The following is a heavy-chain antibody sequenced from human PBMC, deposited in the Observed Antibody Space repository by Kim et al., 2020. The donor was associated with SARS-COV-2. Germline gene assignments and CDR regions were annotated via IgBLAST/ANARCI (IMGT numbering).Heavy chain of an antibody. D-gene: IGHD3-22*01. Sequence: GGSLRLSCTTSGLTFADYAMSWFRQAPGKGLEWVAFIRSKRYDETTEYAASVKGRFIISRDDSKRIADLQMNGLKTEDTAVYYCTSGPYYYDSAAYYHDFWGQGTLVTVSS. J-gene: IGHJ4*02. CDR3: TSGPYYYDSAAYYHDF. V-gene: IGHV3-49*03. CDR2: IRSKRYDETT. CDR1: GLTFADYA.